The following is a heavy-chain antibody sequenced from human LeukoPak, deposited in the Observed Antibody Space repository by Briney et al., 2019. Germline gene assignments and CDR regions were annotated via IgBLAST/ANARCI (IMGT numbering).Heavy chain of an antibody. Sequence: SETLSLTCAVYGGSFSGYYWSWIRQPPGKGLEWIGEINHSGSTNYNPSLKSRVTISVDTSKNQFSLKLSSVTAADTAVYYCARDPYCSSTSCPSGLDYWAREPWSPSPQ. CDR3: ARDPYCSSTSCPSGLDY. V-gene: IGHV4-34*01. CDR1: GGSFSGYY. J-gene: IGHJ4*02. CDR2: INHSGST. D-gene: IGHD2-2*01.